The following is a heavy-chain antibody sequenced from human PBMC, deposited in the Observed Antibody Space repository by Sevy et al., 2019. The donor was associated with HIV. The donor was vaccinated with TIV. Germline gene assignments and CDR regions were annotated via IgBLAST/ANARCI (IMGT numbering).Heavy chain of an antibody. CDR3: ATLDFWSDHPFYGTDV. D-gene: IGHD3-3*01. V-gene: IGHV1-24*01. CDR1: RYSLSEIS. CDR2: FDPEDGET. J-gene: IGHJ6*02. Sequence: ASVKVSCKVSRYSLSEISMHWVRQAPGKGLEWMGGFDPEDGETIYAQKFQGRVTMTEDSSTDTAYMELRRLTSEDTAVYYCATLDFWSDHPFYGTDVWGQGTTVTVSS.